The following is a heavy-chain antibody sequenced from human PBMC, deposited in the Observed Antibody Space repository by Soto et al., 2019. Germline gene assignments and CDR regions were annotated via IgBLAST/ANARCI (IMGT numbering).Heavy chain of an antibody. Sequence: EVQLLESGGGLVQPGGSLRLSCAASGFTFSSYAMRWVRQDPGKGLEWVSAISGSGGSTYYADSVKGRFTVSRDTSKNTLYLQMNSLRAEDTAVYYCARRGSGSYYDYWGQGTLVTVSS. CDR3: ARRGSGSYYDY. CDR2: ISGSGGST. V-gene: IGHV3-23*01. CDR1: GFTFSSYA. D-gene: IGHD1-26*01. J-gene: IGHJ4*02.